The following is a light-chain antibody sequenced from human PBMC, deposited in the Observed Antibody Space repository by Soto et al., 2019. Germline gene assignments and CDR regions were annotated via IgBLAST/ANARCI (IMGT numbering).Light chain of an antibody. V-gene: IGKV4-1*01. CDR1: QSILNRSNNKNF. J-gene: IGKJ2*01. Sequence: DIVLTQSPDSLAVSLGERATINCKSSQSILNRSNNKNFLAWYQQKAGQPPKLLIYWTSTRESGVPDRFSGSGSGTDFSLTISSLQAEDVAVYYCQQYSSTPYTFGHGTKLEIK. CDR2: WTS. CDR3: QQYSSTPYT.